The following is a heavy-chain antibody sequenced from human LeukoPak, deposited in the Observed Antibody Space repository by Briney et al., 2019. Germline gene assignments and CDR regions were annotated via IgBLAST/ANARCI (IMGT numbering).Heavy chain of an antibody. CDR2: INPNSGGT. Sequence: ASVKVSCKASGYTFTDYYMHWVRQAPGQGLEWMGWINPNSGGTKYAQKFQGRVTMTRDTSISAAYMELSSLRSDDTAVYYCARDLPFGVILNYWGQGTLVTVSS. D-gene: IGHD3-3*01. J-gene: IGHJ4*02. CDR1: GYTFTDYY. V-gene: IGHV1-2*02. CDR3: ARDLPFGVILNY.